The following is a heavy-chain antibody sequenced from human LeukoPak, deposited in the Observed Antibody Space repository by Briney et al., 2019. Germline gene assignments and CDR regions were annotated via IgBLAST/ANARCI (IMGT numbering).Heavy chain of an antibody. CDR3: ARLVDGSGSYYKNWFDP. V-gene: IGHV5-51*01. CDR2: IYPGDSDT. D-gene: IGHD3-10*01. CDR1: GYSFTSYW. Sequence: GESLKISCKGSGYSFTSYWIGGVREMPGKGLVWMRIIYPGDSDTRYSPSFQGQVTISADKSISTAYLQWSSLKASDTAMYYCARLVDGSGSYYKNWFDPWGQGTLVTVSS. J-gene: IGHJ5*02.